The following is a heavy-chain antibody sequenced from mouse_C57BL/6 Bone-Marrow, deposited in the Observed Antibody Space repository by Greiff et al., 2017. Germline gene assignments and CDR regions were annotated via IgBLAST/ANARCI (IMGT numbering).Heavy chain of an antibody. CDR2: IWWDDDN. D-gene: IGHD2-3*01. V-gene: IGHV8-8*01. Sequence: QVTLKVSGPGILQPSQTLSLTCSFSGFSLSTFGLGVGWIRQPSGKGLVWLAHIWWDDDNYYNPALKSRLTISKETSKNQVFLTIANVDTADTATYSCTRFSADGYYVFWYFDVWGTGTTVTVSA. CDR3: TRFSADGYYVFWYFDV. CDR1: GFSLSTFGLG. J-gene: IGHJ1*03.